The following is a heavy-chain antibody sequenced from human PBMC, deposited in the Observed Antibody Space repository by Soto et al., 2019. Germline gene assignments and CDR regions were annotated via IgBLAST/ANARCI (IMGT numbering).Heavy chain of an antibody. CDR1: GYIFTNYW. Sequence: GASVKVSCKASGYIFTNYWISCVLLSRFRCLEWMGIIDPSRGSTTYAPKFQGRITMTRDTAAYTAYMELSSLRSEDTAVYYCAVCGGNMPPYPYTGLDVWGQGTTVTVSS. CDR3: AVCGGNMPPYPYTGLDV. CDR2: IDPSRGST. D-gene: IGHD2-21*01. V-gene: IGHV1-46*01. J-gene: IGHJ6*02.